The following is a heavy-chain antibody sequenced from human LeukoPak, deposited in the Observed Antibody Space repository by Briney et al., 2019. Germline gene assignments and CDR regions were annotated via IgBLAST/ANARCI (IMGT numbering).Heavy chain of an antibody. D-gene: IGHD2-15*01. CDR2: ISYDGSNK. J-gene: IGHJ4*02. V-gene: IGHV3-30-3*01. CDR1: GFTFSSYA. CDR3: ARDGYCSGGSCYGYFDY. Sequence: GGSLRLSCAASGFTFSSYAMSWVRQAPGKGLEWVAVISYDGSNKYYADSVKGRFTISRDNSKNTLYLQMNSLRAEDTAVYYCARDGYCSGGSCYGYFDYWGQGTLVTVSS.